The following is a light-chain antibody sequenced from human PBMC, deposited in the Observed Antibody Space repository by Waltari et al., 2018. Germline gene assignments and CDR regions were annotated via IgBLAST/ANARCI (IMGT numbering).Light chain of an antibody. Sequence: EIVMTQSPATLSASPGERATLSCRASQSLNNNLAWYQQTPGQAPRLLISSASTRATGIPARFSGSGSGTEFTLTISSLQSEDFGLYYCQQYKNWPWTFGQGTKVEIK. CDR1: QSLNNN. CDR3: QQYKNWPWT. CDR2: SAS. V-gene: IGKV3-15*01. J-gene: IGKJ1*01.